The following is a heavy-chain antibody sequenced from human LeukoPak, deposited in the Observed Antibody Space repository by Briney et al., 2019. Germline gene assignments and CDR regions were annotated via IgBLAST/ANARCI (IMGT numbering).Heavy chain of an antibody. Sequence: GASVKVSCKASGYTFTGYYMHWVRQAPGQGLEWMGWINPNSGDTNYAQKFQGRVTMTRDTSISTAYMELSSLRSDDTAVYYCARDYGDPLVTFDYWGQGTLVTVSS. J-gene: IGHJ4*02. CDR1: GYTFTGYY. V-gene: IGHV1-2*02. D-gene: IGHD4-17*01. CDR2: INPNSGDT. CDR3: ARDYGDPLVTFDY.